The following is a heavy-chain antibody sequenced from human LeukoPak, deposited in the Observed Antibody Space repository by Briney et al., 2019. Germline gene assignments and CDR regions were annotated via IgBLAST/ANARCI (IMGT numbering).Heavy chain of an antibody. CDR2: IRYDGSNK. J-gene: IGHJ4*02. Sequence: PGGSLRLPCAASGFTFSSYGMHWVRQAPGKGLEWVAFIRYDGSNKYYADSVKGRFTISRDNSKNTLYLQMNSLRAGDTAVYYCAKDFKGHPYYFDYWGQGTLVTVSS. CDR1: GFTFSSYG. CDR3: AKDFKGHPYYFDY. V-gene: IGHV3-30*02.